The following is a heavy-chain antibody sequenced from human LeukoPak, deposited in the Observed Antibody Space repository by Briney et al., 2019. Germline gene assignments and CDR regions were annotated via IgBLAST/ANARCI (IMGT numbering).Heavy chain of an antibody. V-gene: IGHV4-39*07. CDR2: INHSGST. D-gene: IGHD3-3*01. CDR3: ARGGYYDFWSAYSENNWFDP. Sequence: SETLSLTCTVSGGSISSSSYYWGWIRQPPGKGLEWIGEINHSGSTSYNPSLKSRVTISVDTSKNQFSLKLSSVTAADTAVYYCARGGYYDFWSAYSENNWFDPWGQGTLVTVSS. J-gene: IGHJ5*02. CDR1: GGSISSSSYY.